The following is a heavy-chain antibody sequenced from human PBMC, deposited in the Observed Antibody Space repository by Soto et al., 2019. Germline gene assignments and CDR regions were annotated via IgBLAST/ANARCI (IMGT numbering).Heavy chain of an antibody. Sequence: QVQLVQSGAEVKKPGASVKVSCKASGYTFTSYYMHWVRQAPGQGLEWMGIINPSGGSTSYAQKFQGRVTMTRDTSTSTVYIELSSLRSEDTAVYYCSCGAAAGYFDYWGQGTLVTVSS. CDR2: INPSGGST. D-gene: IGHD6-13*01. CDR1: GYTFTSYY. V-gene: IGHV1-46*01. CDR3: SCGAAAGYFDY. J-gene: IGHJ4*02.